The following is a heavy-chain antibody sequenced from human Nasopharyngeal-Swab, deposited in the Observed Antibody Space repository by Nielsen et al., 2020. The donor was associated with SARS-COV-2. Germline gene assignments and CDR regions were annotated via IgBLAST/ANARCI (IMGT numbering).Heavy chain of an antibody. V-gene: IGHV4-34*01. J-gene: IGHJ6*03. CDR3: ASPQGSSGHYYMDV. CDR2: INHSGST. Sequence: WIRQPPGKGLEWIGEINHSGSTNYNPSLKSRVTISVDKSKNQFSLKLSSVTAADTAVYYCASPQGSSGHYYMDVWGKGTTVTVSS. D-gene: IGHD3-22*01.